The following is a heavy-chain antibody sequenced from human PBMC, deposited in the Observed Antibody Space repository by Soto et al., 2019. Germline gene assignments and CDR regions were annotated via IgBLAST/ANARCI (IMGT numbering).Heavy chain of an antibody. CDR3: ARFTMVRGELGAKGYYYYGMDV. CDR1: GGSISSSNW. Sequence: PSETLSLTCAVSGGSISSSNWWSWVRQPPGKGLEWIGEIYHSGSTNYNPSLKSRVTISVDKSKNQFSLKLSSVTAADTAVYYCARFTMVRGELGAKGYYYYGMDVWGQGTTVIVSS. CDR2: IYHSGST. V-gene: IGHV4-4*02. J-gene: IGHJ6*02. D-gene: IGHD3-10*01.